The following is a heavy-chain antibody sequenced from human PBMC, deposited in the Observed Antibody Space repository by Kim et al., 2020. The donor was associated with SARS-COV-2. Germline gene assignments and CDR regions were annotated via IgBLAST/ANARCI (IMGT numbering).Heavy chain of an antibody. V-gene: IGHV3-23*01. CDR3: ERGNSGWLLRDAFDV. D-gene: IGHD6-19*01. CDR2: ISPTGTYT. CDR1: GFTFNTSG. Sequence: GGSLRLSCAASGFTFNTSGINWVRQAPGKGLEWVSTISPTGTYTYYAESVKGRFTISRDNFRDTVHLEMNNPRAEDTAVYYCERGNSGWLLRDAFDVWGRGTTLTVSS. J-gene: IGHJ3*01.